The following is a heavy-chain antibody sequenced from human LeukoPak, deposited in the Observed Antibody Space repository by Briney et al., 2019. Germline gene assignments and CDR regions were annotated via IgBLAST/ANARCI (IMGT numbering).Heavy chain of an antibody. CDR2: INPNSGAT. CDR1: GYTFTDHY. Sequence: GASVKVSCKASGYTFTDHYMHWVRQAPGQGLEWMGSINPNSGATNYAQKFQGRVTMTRDTSISTAYMDLTRLRSDDTAIYYCARGRWSDSWGQGTLVTVSS. J-gene: IGHJ4*02. CDR3: ARGRWSDS. V-gene: IGHV1-2*02. D-gene: IGHD4-23*01.